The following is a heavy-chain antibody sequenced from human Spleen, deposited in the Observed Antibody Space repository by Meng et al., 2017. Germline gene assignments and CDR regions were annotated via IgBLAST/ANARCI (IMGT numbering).Heavy chain of an antibody. CDR2: IYYSGST. Sequence: SETLSLTCTVSGGSISSYYWSWIRQPPGKGLEWIGYIYYSGSTNCNPSLKSRVTISVDTSKNQFSLKLSSVTAADTAVYYCARDLLSSGYGMDVWGQGTTVTVSS. J-gene: IGHJ6*02. CDR3: ARDLLSSGYGMDV. V-gene: IGHV4-59*01. D-gene: IGHD2/OR15-2a*01. CDR1: GGSISSYY.